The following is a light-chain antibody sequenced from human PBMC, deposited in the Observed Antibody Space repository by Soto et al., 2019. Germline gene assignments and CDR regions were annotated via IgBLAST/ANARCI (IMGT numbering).Light chain of an antibody. Sequence: DIQMTQSPSSLSVSVGDRVTITCRASQSISDFLHWYQQVPGKAPKLLIYTSSNLQSGVPSRFSGSGSGTDFSLTISSLQPEDSATYYCQHSYSTPYTFGQGPKLEI. CDR3: QHSYSTPYT. V-gene: IGKV1-39*01. J-gene: IGKJ2*01. CDR1: QSISDF. CDR2: TSS.